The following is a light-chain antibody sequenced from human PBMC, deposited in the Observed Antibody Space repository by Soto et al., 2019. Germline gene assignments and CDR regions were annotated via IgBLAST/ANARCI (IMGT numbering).Light chain of an antibody. CDR3: QSYDSSLSVV. Sequence: QPVLTHAPSVSGAPGQRVTISCTGSSSNIGAGYGVHWYQQLPGTAPKLLIHGNNNRPSGVPDRFSGSKSGTSASLAITGLQAEDEADYYCQSYDSSLSVVFGGGTQLTVL. J-gene: IGLJ2*01. CDR2: GNN. CDR1: SSNIGAGYG. V-gene: IGLV1-40*01.